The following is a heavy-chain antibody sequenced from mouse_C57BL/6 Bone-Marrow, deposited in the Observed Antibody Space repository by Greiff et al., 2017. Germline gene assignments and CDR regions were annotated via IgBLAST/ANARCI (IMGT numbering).Heavy chain of an antibody. CDR1: GFTFSNYW. CDR3: PSTTVVPWYFDV. Sequence: EVKLEESGGGLVQPGGSMKLSCVASGFTFSNYWMNWVRQSPEKGLEWVAQIRLKSDNYATHYAESVKGRFTISRDDSKSSVYLQMNNLRAEDTGIYYCPSTTVVPWYFDVWGTGTTVTVSS. D-gene: IGHD1-1*01. J-gene: IGHJ1*03. CDR2: IRLKSDNYAT. V-gene: IGHV6-3*01.